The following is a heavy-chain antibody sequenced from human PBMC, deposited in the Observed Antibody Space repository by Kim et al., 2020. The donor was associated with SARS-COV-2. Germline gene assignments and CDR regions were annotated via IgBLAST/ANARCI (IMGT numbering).Heavy chain of an antibody. CDR2: IGAGGSNT. V-gene: IGHV3-23*01. CDR3: AKVPSTVLTPAFDY. D-gene: IGHD4-17*01. J-gene: IGHJ4*02. Sequence: GGSLRLSCVASGFTFRTSAMYWVRQAPGEGLEWIAAIGAGGSNTYYAHSVRGRFTISRDNPKNTLHLQMSSLTADATAVYYCAKVPSTVLTPAFDYWGQGTLVTVSS. CDR1: GFTFRTSA.